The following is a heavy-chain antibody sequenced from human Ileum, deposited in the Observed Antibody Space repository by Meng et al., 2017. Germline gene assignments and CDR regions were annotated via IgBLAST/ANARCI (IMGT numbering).Heavy chain of an antibody. J-gene: IGHJ4*02. V-gene: IGHV4-4*02. CDR3: ARHGGYYQDF. CDR1: GASVSANSY. Sequence: QVQLQGSGPGLGEPSESLSLPCSVSGASVSANSYWSWVRQPPGKGLAWIGQIDQSGNSYYSPSLKSRVTMSIDKSKNQFSLRLTSVTAADTAVYYCARHGGYYQDFWGQGTLVTVSS. CDR2: IDQSGNS. D-gene: IGHD4/OR15-4a*01.